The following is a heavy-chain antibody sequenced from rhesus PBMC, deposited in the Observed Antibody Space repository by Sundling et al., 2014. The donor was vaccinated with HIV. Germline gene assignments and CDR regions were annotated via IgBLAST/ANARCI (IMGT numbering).Heavy chain of an antibody. CDR2: IYGSSGST. D-gene: IGHD3-28*01. Sequence: QVQLQESGPGLVKPSETLSLSCAVSGGSISDNHYWNWIRQPPGKGLEWIGNIYGSSGSTDYNPSLKSRVTISKDTSKNQFSLKLSSVTAADTAVYYCTRVIYYDSGYYPFDYWGQGVLVTVSS. J-gene: IGHJ4*01. CDR3: TRVIYYDSGYYPFDY. CDR1: GGSISDNHY. V-gene: IGHV4S9*01.